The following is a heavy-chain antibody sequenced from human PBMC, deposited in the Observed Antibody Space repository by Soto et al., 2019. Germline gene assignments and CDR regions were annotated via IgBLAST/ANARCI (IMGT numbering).Heavy chain of an antibody. CDR2: IYHSGST. V-gene: IGHV4-30-2*01. CDR3: ARDLDYNWFDP. Sequence: NPSETLSLTCAVSGGSISSGGYSWSWIRQPPGKGLEWIGYIYHSGSTYYNPSLKSRVTISVDRSKNQFSLKLSSVTAADTAVYYCARDLDYNWFDPWGQGTLVTVSS. CDR1: GGSISSGGYS. J-gene: IGHJ5*02. D-gene: IGHD3-3*01.